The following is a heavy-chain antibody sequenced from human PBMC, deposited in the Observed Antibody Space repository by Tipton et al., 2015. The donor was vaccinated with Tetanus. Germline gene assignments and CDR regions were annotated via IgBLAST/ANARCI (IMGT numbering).Heavy chain of an antibody. V-gene: IGHV1-18*01. CDR1: GYSFTSYG. CDR2: ITPYNGHR. Sequence: QLVQSGAEVKKPGASVKVSCTANGYSFTSYGINWVRQAPGQGLEWVGWITPYNGHRDLAQKFQGRVTMTTDASLRTAYLELSSLTSDDTAVYFCARGHSPLYNRNFGYFDFWGQGTLVTVSS. J-gene: IGHJ4*02. CDR3: ARGHSPLYNRNFGYFDF. D-gene: IGHD1-14*01.